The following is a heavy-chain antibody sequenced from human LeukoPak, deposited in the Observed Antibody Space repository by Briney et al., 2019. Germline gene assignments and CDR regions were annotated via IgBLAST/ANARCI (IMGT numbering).Heavy chain of an antibody. J-gene: IGHJ5*02. Sequence: GGSLRLSCAASGFTFSNYWMSRARQAPGKGLQWVASITQDGNKKYYVDSVKGRFAISRDNAKNSLYLQMNSLRAEDTAVYYCARASYASSSAPWGQGTLVTVSS. CDR3: ARASYASSSAP. V-gene: IGHV3-7*05. CDR2: ITQDGNKK. CDR1: GFTFSNYW. D-gene: IGHD2-2*01.